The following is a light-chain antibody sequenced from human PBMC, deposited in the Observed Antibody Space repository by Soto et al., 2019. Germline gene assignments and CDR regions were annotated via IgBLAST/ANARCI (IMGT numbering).Light chain of an antibody. Sequence: DIQMTQSPSSLSASVGDRVTISCRASQGISNSLAWYQQKPWKVPKLLIYAASTLQSGVPSRFSGSGSGTDFTLTISSLQPEDVATYYCQKYNSAPRAFGQGTKVEIK. J-gene: IGKJ1*01. CDR3: QKYNSAPRA. CDR1: QGISNS. CDR2: AAS. V-gene: IGKV1-27*01.